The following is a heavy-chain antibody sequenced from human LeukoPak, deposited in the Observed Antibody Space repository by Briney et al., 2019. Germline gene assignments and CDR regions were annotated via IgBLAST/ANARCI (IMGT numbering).Heavy chain of an antibody. J-gene: IGHJ4*02. CDR3: ARVLATHYFDY. Sequence: SETLSLTCAVYGGSFSGYYWSWIRQPPGKGLEWIGYMYYSGSTNYKPSLKSRVTISVDTSKNQFSLKLSSLTAADTAVYYCARVLATHYFDYWGQGTLVTVSS. CDR1: GGSFSGYY. CDR2: MYYSGST. V-gene: IGHV4-59*01.